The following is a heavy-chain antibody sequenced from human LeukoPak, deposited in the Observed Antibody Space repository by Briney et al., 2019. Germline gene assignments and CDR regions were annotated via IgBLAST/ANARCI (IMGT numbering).Heavy chain of an antibody. V-gene: IGHV3-21*04. D-gene: IGHD4-23*01. Sequence: PGGSLRLSCAASGFSFSSYSMKWVRQAPGKGLEWVSSISSSSNYIYYADSVKGRFTISRDNAKNSLYLQMNSLRAEDTAVYYCAKDRPTVVTRRHYFDYWGQGILVTVSS. CDR1: GFSFSSYS. J-gene: IGHJ4*02. CDR2: ISSSSNYI. CDR3: AKDRPTVVTRRHYFDY.